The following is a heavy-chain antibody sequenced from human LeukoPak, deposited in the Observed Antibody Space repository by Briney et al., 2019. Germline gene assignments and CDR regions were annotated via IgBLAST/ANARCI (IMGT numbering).Heavy chain of an antibody. CDR3: ARDELTPDIVPTLDP. Sequence: SVTVSCKASGGTFSSYAISWVRQAPGQGLEWMGRIIPIFGIANYAQTFQGRVTITADKSTSTAYMELSSLRSEDTAVYYCARDELTPDIVPTLDPWGQGTLVTVSS. J-gene: IGHJ5*02. CDR1: GGTFSSYA. V-gene: IGHV1-69*04. CDR2: IIPIFGIA. D-gene: IGHD2-15*01.